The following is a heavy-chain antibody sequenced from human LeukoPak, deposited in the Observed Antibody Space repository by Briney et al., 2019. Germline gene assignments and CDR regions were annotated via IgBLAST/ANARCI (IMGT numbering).Heavy chain of an antibody. D-gene: IGHD1-7*01. CDR1: GGSISSSSYY. CDR3: ARGYYNWNYNQLRLNYYYYYYMDV. Sequence: SETLSLTCTVSGGSISSSSYYWDWIRQPPGKGLEWIGSIYYSGSTNYNPSLKSRVTISVDTSKNQFSLKLSSVTAADTAVYYCARGYYNWNYNQLRLNYYYYYYMDVWGKGTTVTVSS. CDR2: IYYSGST. V-gene: IGHV4-39*07. J-gene: IGHJ6*03.